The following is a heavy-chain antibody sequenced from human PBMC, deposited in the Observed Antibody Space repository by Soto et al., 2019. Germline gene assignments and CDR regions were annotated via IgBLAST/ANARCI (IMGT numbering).Heavy chain of an antibody. CDR2: IYYSGST. J-gene: IGHJ4*02. V-gene: IGHV4-59*08. CDR3: ARHRARQWRVYFDY. D-gene: IGHD6-19*01. CDR1: GGSISSYY. Sequence: QVQLQESGPGLVKPSETLSLTCTVSGGSISSYYWSWIRQPPGKGLEWIGYIYYSGSTNYNPSLKSRVTISVDTSKNQFSLKLSSVTAADTAVYYCARHRARQWRVYFDYWGQGTLVTVSS.